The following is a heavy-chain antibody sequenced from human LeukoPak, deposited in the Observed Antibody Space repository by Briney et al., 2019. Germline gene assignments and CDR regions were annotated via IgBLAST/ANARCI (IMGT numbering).Heavy chain of an antibody. D-gene: IGHD1-14*01. CDR1: GFTFSGSA. Sequence: GGSLRLSCAASGFTFSGSAMHWVRQASGKGLEWVGRIRSKANSYATAYAASVKGRFTISRDDSKNTAYLQMNSLKTEDTAVYYCTRTPVSHGRERNWFDPWGQGTLVTVSS. CDR2: IRSKANSYAT. V-gene: IGHV3-73*01. CDR3: TRTPVSHGRERNWFDP. J-gene: IGHJ5*02.